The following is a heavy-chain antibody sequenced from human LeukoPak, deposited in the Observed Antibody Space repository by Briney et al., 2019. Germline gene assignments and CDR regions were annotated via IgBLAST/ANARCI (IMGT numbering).Heavy chain of an antibody. V-gene: IGHV1-8*01. J-gene: IGHJ2*01. CDR2: MNPNSGNT. CDR3: ARGRATVSWERYFDL. Sequence: GASVKVSCKASGYTFTSYDINWVRQVTGQGLEWMGWMNPNSGNTGYAQKFPGRVTMTRHTSISTAYMELSSLRSEDTAVYYCARGRATVSWERYFDLWGRGTLVTVSS. D-gene: IGHD4-17*01. CDR1: GYTFTSYD.